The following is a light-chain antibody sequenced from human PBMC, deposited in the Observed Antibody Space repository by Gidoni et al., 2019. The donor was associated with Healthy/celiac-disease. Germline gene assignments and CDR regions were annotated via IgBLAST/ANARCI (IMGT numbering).Light chain of an antibody. Sequence: EIVSTPSPATLSLSPGARATLSCRASQSVSSYLDWDQQKPGQAPRLLIYDASNRATGIPARFSGSGSGTDITLTISSREPEDFAVYYCQQRSNWHPYTFGQGTKLEIK. CDR2: DAS. J-gene: IGKJ2*01. V-gene: IGKV3-11*01. CDR1: QSVSSY. CDR3: QQRSNWHPYT.